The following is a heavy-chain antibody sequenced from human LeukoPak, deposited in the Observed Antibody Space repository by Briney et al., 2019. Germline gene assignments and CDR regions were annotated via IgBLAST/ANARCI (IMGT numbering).Heavy chain of an antibody. CDR2: IYTSGST. CDR1: GGSISSGSYY. CDR3: PRDRADCSGGSCDNYWCNA. J-gene: IGHJ5*02. Sequence: SQPLSLTCTVSGGSISSGSYYWRSIPQPAGTGLEWIERIYTSGSTNYNPSLKSRVTISVDTSKNQCSLKLRSVTAADTAVYYCPRDRADCSGGSCDNYWCNAGGEGTRVTVP. V-gene: IGHV4-61*02. D-gene: IGHD2-15*01.